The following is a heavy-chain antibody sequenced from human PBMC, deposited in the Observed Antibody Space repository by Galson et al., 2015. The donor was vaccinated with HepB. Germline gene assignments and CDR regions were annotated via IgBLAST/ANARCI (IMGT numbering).Heavy chain of an antibody. CDR1: GGTLSSYA. V-gene: IGHV1-69*13. J-gene: IGHJ6*03. CDR3: ARDGDYSKFGPYYYYYMDV. D-gene: IGHD4-11*01. CDR2: IIPIFGTA. Sequence: SVKVSCKASGGTLSSYAISWVRQAPGQGLEWMGGIIPIFGTANYAQKFQGRVTITADESTSTAYMELSSLRSEDTAVYYCARDGDYSKFGPYYYYYMDVWGKGTTVTVSS.